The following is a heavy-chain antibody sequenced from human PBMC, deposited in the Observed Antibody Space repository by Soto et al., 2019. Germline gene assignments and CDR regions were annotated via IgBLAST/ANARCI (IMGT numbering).Heavy chain of an antibody. CDR3: ARDLRKGSGSGWYGNWFDP. V-gene: IGHV1-69*01. CDR1: GGTFSSYA. J-gene: IGHJ5*02. CDR2: IIPIFGTA. Sequence: QVQLVQSGAEVKKPGSSVKVSCKASGGTFSSYAISWVRQAPGQGLEWMGGIIPIFGTANYAQKFQGRVTITADESTSTAYMELSSVRSEDTAVYYCARDLRKGSGSGWYGNWFDPWGQGTLVTVSS. D-gene: IGHD6-19*01.